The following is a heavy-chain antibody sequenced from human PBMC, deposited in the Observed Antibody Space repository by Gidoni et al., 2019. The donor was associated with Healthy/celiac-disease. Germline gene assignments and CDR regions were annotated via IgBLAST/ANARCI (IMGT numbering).Heavy chain of an antibody. CDR3: ARGRIRNNWYFDL. CDR2: INHSGST. J-gene: IGHJ2*01. D-gene: IGHD5-18*01. V-gene: IGHV4-34*01. CDR1: GGSFSGYY. Sequence: QVQLQQWGAGPLKPSATLSLTCAVYGGSFSGYYWSWIRQPPGKGLEWIGEINHSGSTNYNPSLKSRVTISVDTSKNQFSLKLSSVTAADTAVYYCARGRIRNNWYFDLWGRGTLVTVSS.